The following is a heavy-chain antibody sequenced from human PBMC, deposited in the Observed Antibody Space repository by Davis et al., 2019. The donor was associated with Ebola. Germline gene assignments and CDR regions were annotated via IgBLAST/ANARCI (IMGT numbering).Heavy chain of an antibody. CDR1: GYRFYNDW. J-gene: IGHJ4*02. Sequence: KVSCKGSGYRFYNDWIGWVRQMPGKGLEWMGIIYPDDSDTRYSPSFQGQVTISADKSINTAYLQWSTLKASDTAMYYCARGTDGYNPGGYFDSWGQGTLVTVSS. CDR2: IYPDDSDT. V-gene: IGHV5-51*01. D-gene: IGHD5-24*01. CDR3: ARGTDGYNPGGYFDS.